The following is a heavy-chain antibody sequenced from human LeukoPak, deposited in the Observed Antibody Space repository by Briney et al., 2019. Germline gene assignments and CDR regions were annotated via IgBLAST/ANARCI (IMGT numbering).Heavy chain of an antibody. J-gene: IGHJ2*01. CDR2: IWVDGTRK. CDR3: VAVLVPAAFWHFDV. CDR1: GFPFSQHV. D-gene: IGHD2-2*01. V-gene: IGHV3-33*01. Sequence: GGSLRLSCAMSGFPFSQHVYHWVRQAPGKGLEWTAVIWVDGTRKYYADSVEGRFTISRDNSKSTLYLQIDSLRPEDTAVYYCVAVLVPAAFWHFDVWGRGTQVTVSS.